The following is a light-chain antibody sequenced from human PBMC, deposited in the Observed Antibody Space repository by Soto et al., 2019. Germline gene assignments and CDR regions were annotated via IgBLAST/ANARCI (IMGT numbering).Light chain of an antibody. Sequence: QSALTQPASVSGSPGQSITISCTGTSSDVGGYNYVSWYQHHPGKAPKLMIYDVSNRPSGVSNRFSGSKSGNTASLTISGLQPEDEADYXCSSYTTSNTRQIVFGTGTKVTVL. CDR2: DVS. V-gene: IGLV2-14*03. J-gene: IGLJ1*01. CDR1: SSDVGGYNY. CDR3: SSYTTSNTRQIV.